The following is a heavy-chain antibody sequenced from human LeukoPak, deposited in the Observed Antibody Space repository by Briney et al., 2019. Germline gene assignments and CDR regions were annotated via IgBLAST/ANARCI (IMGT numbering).Heavy chain of an antibody. CDR1: GFTFGSYS. CDR3: ARGRITIFGVAPVAAFDI. Sequence: PGGSLRLSCAAPGFTFGSYSMNWVRQAPGKGLEWVSYISSSSSYIYYADSVKGRFTISRDNAKNSLYLQMNSLRAEDTAVYYCARGRITIFGVAPVAAFDIWGQGTMVTVSS. CDR2: ISSSSSYI. D-gene: IGHD3-3*01. V-gene: IGHV3-21*05. J-gene: IGHJ3*02.